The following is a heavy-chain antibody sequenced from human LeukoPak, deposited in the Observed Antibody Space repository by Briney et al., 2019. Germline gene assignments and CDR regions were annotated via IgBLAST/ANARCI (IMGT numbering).Heavy chain of an antibody. Sequence: PSETLSLTCTVSGGSISSYYWSWIRQPPGKGLEWIGYIYYSGSTNYNPSLKSRVTISVDTSKNQFSLKLSSVTAADTAVYYCARDGTGYLDYYFDYWGQGTLVTVSS. J-gene: IGHJ4*02. CDR2: IYYSGST. CDR3: ARDGTGYLDYYFDY. CDR1: GGSISSYY. V-gene: IGHV4-59*01. D-gene: IGHD3/OR15-3a*01.